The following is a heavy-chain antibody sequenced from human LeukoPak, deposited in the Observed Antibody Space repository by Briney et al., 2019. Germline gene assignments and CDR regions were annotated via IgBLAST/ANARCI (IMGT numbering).Heavy chain of an antibody. CDR2: IKSKTDGGTT. J-gene: IGHJ4*02. Sequence: PGGSLRLSCAASGFTFSNAWMSWVRQAPGKALEWVGRIKSKTDGGTTDYAAPVKGRFTISRDDSKNTLYLQMNSLKTEDTAVYYCTTDSHVRQWLVGAQFDYWGQGTLVTVSS. CDR3: TTDSHVRQWLVGAQFDY. D-gene: IGHD6-19*01. V-gene: IGHV3-15*01. CDR1: GFTFSNAW.